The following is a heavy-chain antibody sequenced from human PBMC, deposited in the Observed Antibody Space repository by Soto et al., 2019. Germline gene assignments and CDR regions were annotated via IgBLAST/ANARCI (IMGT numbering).Heavy chain of an antibody. D-gene: IGHD2-15*01. Sequence: VGSLRLSCAASGFTFSGYGMHWVRQAPGKGLEWVAVIWYDGSNKYYADSVKGRFTISRDNSKNTLYLQMNSLRAEDTAVYYCARGAVVAATIYYYYGMDVWGQGTTVTVSS. CDR1: GFTFSGYG. CDR3: ARGAVVAATIYYYYGMDV. J-gene: IGHJ6*02. CDR2: IWYDGSNK. V-gene: IGHV3-33*01.